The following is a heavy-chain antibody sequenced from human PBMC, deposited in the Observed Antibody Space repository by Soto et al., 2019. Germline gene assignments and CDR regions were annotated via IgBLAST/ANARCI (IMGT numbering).Heavy chain of an antibody. Sequence: QLQMQESGPGLVKPSETLTLTCSISGGSISTSSYYWGWIRQPPGKGLEWIGSIHYSGSTSYNPSLKSRVTMSADTSKNHFSLRLSNVTAADTAVYYCVVRLGKISSFDYWGQGTLVTVSS. CDR3: VVRLGKISSFDY. V-gene: IGHV4-39*02. D-gene: IGHD3-16*02. CDR2: IHYSGST. J-gene: IGHJ4*02. CDR1: GGSISTSSYY.